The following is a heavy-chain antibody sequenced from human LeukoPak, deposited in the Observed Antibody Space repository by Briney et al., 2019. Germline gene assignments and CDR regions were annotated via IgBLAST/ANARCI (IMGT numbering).Heavy chain of an antibody. CDR3: ARDWFSDSSGFSPSPGFDY. J-gene: IGHJ4*02. V-gene: IGHV1-46*01. D-gene: IGHD3-22*01. Sequence: ASVKVSSKASGYTLTSYYMHRVRQAPRQGVEWMGIIKPSGGSTNYAQKSQGRVTTTTDTSTSTAYMEMSRLRSEDTAVYYYARDWFSDSSGFSPSPGFDYWGQGTLVTVSP. CDR1: GYTLTSYY. CDR2: IKPSGGST.